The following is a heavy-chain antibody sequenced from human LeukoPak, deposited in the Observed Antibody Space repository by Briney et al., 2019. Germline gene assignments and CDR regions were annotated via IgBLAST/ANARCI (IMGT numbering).Heavy chain of an antibody. CDR1: GFTFSSYA. CDR2: ISGSGGST. V-gene: IGHV3-23*01. D-gene: IGHD2-2*01. Sequence: GGSLRLSCAASGFTFSSYAMSWVRQAPGKGLEWVSAISGSGGSTYYADSVKGRFTISRDNSKNTLSLQMNSLRAEDTAVYYCARDTSPGGLGYCSTTSCSFAYWGQGTLVTVSS. CDR3: ARDTSPGGLGYCSTTSCSFAY. J-gene: IGHJ4*02.